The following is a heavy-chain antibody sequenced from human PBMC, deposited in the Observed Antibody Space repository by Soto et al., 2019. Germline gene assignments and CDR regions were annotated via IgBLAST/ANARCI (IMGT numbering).Heavy chain of an antibody. V-gene: IGHV4-39*01. D-gene: IGHD2-15*01. CDR1: GGSISSSSYY. Sequence: QLQLQESGPGLVKPSETLSLTCTVSGGSISSSSYYWGWIRQPPGKGLEWIGSIYYSGSTYYNPSFKSRVTISVDTSKNQSSLKLSSVTAADTALYYCARHLEAVFDYWGQGTLVTVSS. J-gene: IGHJ4*02. CDR3: ARHLEAVFDY. CDR2: IYYSGST.